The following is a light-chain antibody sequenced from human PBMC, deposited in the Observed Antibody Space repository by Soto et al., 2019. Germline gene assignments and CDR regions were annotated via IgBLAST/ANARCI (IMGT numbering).Light chain of an antibody. CDR3: QSYDSTLSGSWV. CDR2: EVN. CDR1: SSDVGFYNY. J-gene: IGLJ3*02. Sequence: QSALTQPPSASGSPGQSVTISCTGTSSDVGFYNYVSWFQQHPGKAPKLIIYEVNKRPSGVPDRFSGSKSGNTASLTVSGLQAEDEADYYCQSYDSTLSGSWVFGGGTKLTVL. V-gene: IGLV2-8*01.